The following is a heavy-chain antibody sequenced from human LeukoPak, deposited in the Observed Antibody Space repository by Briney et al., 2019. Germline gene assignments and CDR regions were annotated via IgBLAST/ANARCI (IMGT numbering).Heavy chain of an antibody. CDR1: GFTFSSYA. V-gene: IGHV3-30-3*01. D-gene: IGHD6-13*01. J-gene: IGHJ6*02. Sequence: PGGSLRLSCAASGFTFSSYAMHWVRQAPGKGLEWVAVISYDGSNKYYADSVKGRFTISRDNSKNTLYLQMNSLRAEDTAVYYCARDKVSSWYSYYYYYGMDVWGQGTTVTVSS. CDR2: ISYDGSNK. CDR3: ARDKVSSWYSYYYYYGMDV.